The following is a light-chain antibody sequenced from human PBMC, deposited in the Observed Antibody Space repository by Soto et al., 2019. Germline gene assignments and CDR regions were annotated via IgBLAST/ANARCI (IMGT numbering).Light chain of an antibody. CDR3: QQYHSFPRT. CDR2: KAS. CDR1: ESISSW. J-gene: IGKJ2*02. Sequence: DIQTTQSPSTLSASVGDRVTITCRASESISSWLAWYQQKPGKAPKLLIYKASSLESGVPSRFSGSGSGTEFTLTISSLQPDDFATYYCQQYHSFPRTFGQGTKLEIK. V-gene: IGKV1-5*03.